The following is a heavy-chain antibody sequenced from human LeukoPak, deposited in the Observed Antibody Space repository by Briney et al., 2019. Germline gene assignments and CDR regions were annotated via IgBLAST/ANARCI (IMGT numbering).Heavy chain of an antibody. J-gene: IGHJ4*02. V-gene: IGHV3-23*01. Sequence: GGSLRLSCAVSGFTFSSYDMSWVRQAPGKGLEWVSLISGGGDSTYYADSVKGRFTISRDNSKNTLYLQMNSLRAEDMAVYYCAKKTRFDYWGQGTLVTVSS. CDR2: ISGGGDST. CDR1: GFTFSSYD. CDR3: AKKTRFDY.